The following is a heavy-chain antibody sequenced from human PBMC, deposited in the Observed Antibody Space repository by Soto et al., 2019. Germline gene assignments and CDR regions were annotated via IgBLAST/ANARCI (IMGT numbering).Heavy chain of an antibody. J-gene: IGHJ6*02. CDR3: ARDDSIFYDFWSGYPYYYYGMDV. D-gene: IGHD3-3*01. CDR2: ISAYNGNT. V-gene: IGHV1-18*01. Sequence: ASVKVSCKASGYTFTSYGISWVRQAPGQGLEWMGWISAYNGNTNYAQKLQGRVTMTTDTSTSTAYMELRSLRSDDTAVYYCARDDSIFYDFWSGYPYYYYGMDVWGQGTTVTAP. CDR1: GYTFTSYG.